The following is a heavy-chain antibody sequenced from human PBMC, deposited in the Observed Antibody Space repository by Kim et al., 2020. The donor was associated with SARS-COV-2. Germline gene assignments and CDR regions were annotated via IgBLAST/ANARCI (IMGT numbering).Heavy chain of an antibody. J-gene: IGHJ6*02. V-gene: IGHV4-39*07. CDR3: ASGSIAVAGTFGYYYYGMDV. CDR2: IYYSGST. Sequence: SETLSLTCTVSGGSISSSSYYWGWIRQPPGKGLEWIGSIYYSGSTYYNPSFKSRVTISVDTSKNQFSLKLSSVTAADTTVYYCASGSIAVAGTFGYYYYGMDVWGQGTTVTVSS. D-gene: IGHD6-19*01. CDR1: GGSISSSSYY.